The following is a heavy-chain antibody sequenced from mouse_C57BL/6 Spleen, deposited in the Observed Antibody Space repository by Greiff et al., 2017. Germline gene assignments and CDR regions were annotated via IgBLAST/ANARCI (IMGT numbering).Heavy chain of an antibody. CDR2: IWWDDDK. D-gene: IGHD1-1*01. CDR1: GFSLSTFGMG. J-gene: IGHJ1*03. Sequence: QVTLKESGPGILQPSQTLSLTCSFSGFSLSTFGMGVGWIRQPSGKGLEWLAHIWWDDDKYSNPALKSRLTISKATSKKQVFLKIAHVDTADTATYYCALIGDYYCCSWYFDVWGTGTTVTVSS. V-gene: IGHV8-8*01. CDR3: ALIGDYYCCSWYFDV.